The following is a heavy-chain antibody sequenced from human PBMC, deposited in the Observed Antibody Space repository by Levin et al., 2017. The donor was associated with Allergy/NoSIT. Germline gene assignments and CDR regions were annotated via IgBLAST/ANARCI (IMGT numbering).Heavy chain of an antibody. Sequence: SETLSLICAVSGGSITSNNYYWGWIRQSPGKGLEWIGTIHHSGSTYYNPSLKSRVTISANTSKNQVSLKVISVTAADTAVYYCARDLDSDILIGFSFDNWGQGILVTVSS. CDR1: GGSITSNNYY. J-gene: IGHJ4*02. CDR3: ARDLDSDILIGFSFDN. V-gene: IGHV4-39*07. D-gene: IGHD3-9*01. CDR2: IHHSGST.